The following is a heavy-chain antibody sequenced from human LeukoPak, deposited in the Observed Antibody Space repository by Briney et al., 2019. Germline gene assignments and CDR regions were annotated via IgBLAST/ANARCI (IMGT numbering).Heavy chain of an antibody. D-gene: IGHD4-4*01. V-gene: IGHV3-30*18. J-gene: IGHJ4*02. Sequence: GGSLRLSCAASGFTFSSYGMHWVRQAPGKGLEWVAVISYDGSNKYYADSVKGRFTISRDNSKNTLYLQTNSLRAEDTAVYYCAKIGDSNFPFGYWGQGTLVTVSS. CDR3: AKIGDSNFPFGY. CDR1: GFTFSSYG. CDR2: ISYDGSNK.